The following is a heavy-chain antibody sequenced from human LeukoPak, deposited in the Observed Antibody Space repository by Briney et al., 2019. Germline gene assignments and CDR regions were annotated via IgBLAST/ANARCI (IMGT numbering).Heavy chain of an antibody. D-gene: IGHD6-6*01. CDR1: GFTFSSYS. Sequence: GGSLRLSCAASGFTFSSYSMNWVRQAPGKGLEWVSSISSSSYIYYADSVKGRFTISRDNAKNSLYLQMNSLRAEDTAVYYCARDGSSSRDDAFDIWGQGTMVTVSS. J-gene: IGHJ3*02. CDR3: ARDGSSSRDDAFDI. CDR2: ISSSSYI. V-gene: IGHV3-21*01.